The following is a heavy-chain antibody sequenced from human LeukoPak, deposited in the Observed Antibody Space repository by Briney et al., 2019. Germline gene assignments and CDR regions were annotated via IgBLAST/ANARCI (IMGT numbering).Heavy chain of an antibody. V-gene: IGHV3-21*01. D-gene: IGHD3-3*01. CDR1: GFTFSSYS. CDR3: ARVASYDFWSGQYAPFYYYYYMDV. CDR2: ICSDSSYI. J-gene: IGHJ6*03. Sequence: GGSLRLSCAASGFTFSSYSMNWFRQAPGKGLEWVSSICSDSSYIYYAGSVKGRFTISRDKANKSLYLLLNSLRDEDTAVYYCARVASYDFWSGQYAPFYYYYYMDVWGKGTTVTVSS.